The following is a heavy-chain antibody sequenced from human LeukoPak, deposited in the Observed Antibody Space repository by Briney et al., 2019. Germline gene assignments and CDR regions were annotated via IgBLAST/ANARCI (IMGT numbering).Heavy chain of an antibody. CDR1: GFTFGDYG. Sequence: HPGGSLRLSCAASGFTFGDYGMTWVRQAPGKGLECVSAISYKSGTTTYYADSVKGRFTISRDNSRNTVYLQMNSLRAEDTAIYYCAGRGIAHSWGQGTLVTVSS. CDR2: ISYKSGTT. D-gene: IGHD6-13*01. J-gene: IGHJ5*02. CDR3: AGRGIAHS. V-gene: IGHV3-23*01.